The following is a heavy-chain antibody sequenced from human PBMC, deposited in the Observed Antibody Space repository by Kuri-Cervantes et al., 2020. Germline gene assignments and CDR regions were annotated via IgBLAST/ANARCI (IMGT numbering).Heavy chain of an antibody. CDR1: GGSISSSNW. CDR2: IYHSGST. J-gene: IGHJ4*02. CDR3: ARVPSTRPDYFDY. V-gene: IGHV4-4*02. D-gene: IGHD2-2*01. Sequence: GSLRLSCAVSGGSISSSNWWSWVRQPPGKGLEWIGEIYHSGSTNYNPSLKSRVTISVDTSKNQFSLKLSSVTAADTAVYYCARVPSTRPDYFDYWGQGTLVTVSS.